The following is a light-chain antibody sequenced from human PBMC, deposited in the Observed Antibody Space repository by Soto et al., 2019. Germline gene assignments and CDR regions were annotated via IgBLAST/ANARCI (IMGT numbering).Light chain of an antibody. Sequence: DIQMTQSPSTLSASVGDRVTITCRASQSVSSWLAWYQQKPAKAPKLLIYLASNLESGVPSRFSGSGSGTELPPTISSLHPDDSATYYCQQYRNLWTFGQGTKVEIK. CDR2: LAS. CDR1: QSVSSW. V-gene: IGKV1-5*03. CDR3: QQYRNLWT. J-gene: IGKJ1*01.